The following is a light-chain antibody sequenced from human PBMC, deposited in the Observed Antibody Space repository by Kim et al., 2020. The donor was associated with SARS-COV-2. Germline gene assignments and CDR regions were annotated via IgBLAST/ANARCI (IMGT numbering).Light chain of an antibody. CDR2: EAS. V-gene: IGKV1-5*03. CDR1: RSIIRC. CDR3: QQYDSVSPLT. J-gene: IGKJ1*01. Sequence: SLGDRVSITSRATRSIIRCLFWYQQKTWKAPQSLFYEASSIENGVPPRCSCSGSGTEFTLTISSLQPHDFFTYYCQQYDSVSPLTFGQGTKVDIK.